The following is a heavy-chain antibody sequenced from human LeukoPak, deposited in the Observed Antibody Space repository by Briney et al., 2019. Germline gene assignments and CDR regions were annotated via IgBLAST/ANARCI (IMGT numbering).Heavy chain of an antibody. Sequence: PSETLSLTCSVSGDSISSSSYYWGWIRQPPGKGLEWLGSIYYSGNTYYAPSLKSRVTISVDTSKNQFSLKLSSLTAADTAVYYCARQIKRSLYFFDYWGQGTLVTVSS. CDR1: GDSISSSSYY. V-gene: IGHV4-39*01. CDR3: ARQIKRSLYFFDY. CDR2: IYYSGNT. J-gene: IGHJ4*02.